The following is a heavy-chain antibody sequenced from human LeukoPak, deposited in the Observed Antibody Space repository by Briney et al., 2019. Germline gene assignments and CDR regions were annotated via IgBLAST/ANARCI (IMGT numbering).Heavy chain of an antibody. J-gene: IGHJ4*02. CDR1: GYTFSIYN. V-gene: IGHV1-46*01. CDR3: ARDRGRYSGYDLYSPLDY. D-gene: IGHD5-12*01. Sequence: ASVKVSCKASGYTFSIYNMHWVRQAPGQGLEWMGIINPSGGTSYAQKLQGRITMTRDTSTSTLYMELSRLKSEDTAVYYCARDRGRYSGYDLYSPLDYWGQGTLVTVSS. CDR2: INPSGGT.